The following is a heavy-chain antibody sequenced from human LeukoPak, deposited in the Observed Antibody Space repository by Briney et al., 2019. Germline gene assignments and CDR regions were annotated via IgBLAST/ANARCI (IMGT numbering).Heavy chain of an antibody. V-gene: IGHV1-8*03. Sequence: ASVKVSCKASGYTFTSYDINWVRQATGQGLEWMGWMNPNSGNTGYAQKFQGRVTITRNTSISTAYMELSSLRSEDTAVYYCARVVQSSGRAFDIWGQGTMVTVSS. D-gene: IGHD3-22*01. CDR1: GYTFTSYD. J-gene: IGHJ3*02. CDR2: MNPNSGNT. CDR3: ARVVQSSGRAFDI.